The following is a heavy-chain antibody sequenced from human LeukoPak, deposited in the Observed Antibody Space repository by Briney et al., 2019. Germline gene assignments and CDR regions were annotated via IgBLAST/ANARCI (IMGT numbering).Heavy chain of an antibody. CDR2: INPSGGGT. D-gene: IGHD3-10*01. J-gene: IGHJ5*02. CDR1: GYTFTSYY. Sequence: ASVKVSCKASGYTFTSYYIHWVRQAPGQGLEWMGIINPSGGGTSYAQKFQGRVTMTRDTSTSTVYMELNSLRSEDTAVYYCARGRNGMMGVRGFNWFDPWGQGTLVTVSS. V-gene: IGHV1-46*01. CDR3: ARGRNGMMGVRGFNWFDP.